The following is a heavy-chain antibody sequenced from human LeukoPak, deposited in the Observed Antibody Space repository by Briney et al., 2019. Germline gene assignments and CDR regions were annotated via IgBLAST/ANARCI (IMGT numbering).Heavy chain of an antibody. D-gene: IGHD6-6*01. V-gene: IGHV3-66*01. J-gene: IGHJ5*02. CDR2: IYTGGST. CDR1: GFTISSNY. Sequence: GGSLRLSCAASGFTISSNYMSWVRQAPGKGLEWVSVIYTGGSTHYADSVKGRFTISRDKSKNTLYLQTNSLRTEDTAVYYCAKGLQAWSSSSLFDPWGQGTLVTVSS. CDR3: AKGLQAWSSSSLFDP.